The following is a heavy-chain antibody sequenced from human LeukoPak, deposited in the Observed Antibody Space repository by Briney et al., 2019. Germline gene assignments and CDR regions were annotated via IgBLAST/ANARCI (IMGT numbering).Heavy chain of an antibody. CDR3: ATGRYDILTGYIDGGNMDV. V-gene: IGHV3-23*01. D-gene: IGHD3-9*01. Sequence: GGSLRLSCAASGFTFSSFVMSWVRQPPGKGLEWVSLISGNDGSTYYTDSVKGRFTISRDNSKNTLYLQMSSLRSEDTAVYYCATGRYDILTGYIDGGNMDVWGKGTTVTISS. J-gene: IGHJ6*03. CDR1: GFTFSSFV. CDR2: ISGNDGST.